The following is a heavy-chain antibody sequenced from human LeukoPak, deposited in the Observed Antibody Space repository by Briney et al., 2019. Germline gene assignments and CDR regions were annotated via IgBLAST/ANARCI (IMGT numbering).Heavy chain of an antibody. J-gene: IGHJ4*02. CDR2: FDPEDGET. Sequence: ASVNLSCKVSGYTLTELSMHWVRQAPGKGLEWMGDFDPEDGETIYAQKFQGRVTMTEDTSTHTAYMELSSLRSEDTAVYYCATDHKNNYDSSGYYLYWGQGTLVTVSS. CDR3: ATDHKNNYDSSGYYLY. V-gene: IGHV1-24*01. D-gene: IGHD3-22*01. CDR1: GYTLTELS.